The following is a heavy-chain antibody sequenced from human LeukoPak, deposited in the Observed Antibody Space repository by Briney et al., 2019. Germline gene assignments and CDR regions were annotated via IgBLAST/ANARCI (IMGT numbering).Heavy chain of an antibody. D-gene: IGHD6-13*01. Sequence: SQTLSLTCAISGDSVSSNSAAWNWIRQSPSRGLEWLGRTYYRSKWYNDYAVSVKSRITINPDTSKNQFSLQLNSVTPEDTAVYYCARMPLSSSSWPFGAFGYWGQGTLVTVSS. CDR1: GDSVSSNSAA. CDR3: ARMPLSSSSWPFGAFGY. J-gene: IGHJ4*02. CDR2: TYYRSKWYN. V-gene: IGHV6-1*01.